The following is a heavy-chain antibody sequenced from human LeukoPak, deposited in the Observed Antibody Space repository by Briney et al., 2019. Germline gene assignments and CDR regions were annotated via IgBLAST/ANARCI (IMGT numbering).Heavy chain of an antibody. V-gene: IGHV1-2*02. D-gene: IGHD6-13*01. CDR3: VKDLYMAAASPGY. J-gene: IGHJ4*02. CDR2: MSPNSGGT. Sequence: ASVKVSCKASGYTFTDYNMHWVRQAPGQGPEWLGWMSPNSGGTNYAQKFQGRVTMTRDTSITTAYMELTRLTSDDTAVYYCVKDLYMAAASPGYWGQGTLVTVSS. CDR1: GYTFTDYN.